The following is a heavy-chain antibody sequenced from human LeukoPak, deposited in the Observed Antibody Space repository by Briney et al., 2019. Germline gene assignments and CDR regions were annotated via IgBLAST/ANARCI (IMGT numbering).Heavy chain of an antibody. Sequence: GEPLKISCKGSGYGFSSYWIGWVRQVPGKGLEYMRIICPGDSDTRYSQSFQGQVTISADKSITTAYLQWSSLKASDTAMYYCARHTTVGGSLRFDYWGQGTLVSVSS. CDR1: GYGFSSYW. CDR2: ICPGDSDT. J-gene: IGHJ4*02. CDR3: ARHTTVGGSLRFDY. D-gene: IGHD4-23*01. V-gene: IGHV5-51*01.